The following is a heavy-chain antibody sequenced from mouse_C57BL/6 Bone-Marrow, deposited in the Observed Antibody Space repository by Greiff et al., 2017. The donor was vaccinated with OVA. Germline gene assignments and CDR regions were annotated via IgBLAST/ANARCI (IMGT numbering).Heavy chain of an antibody. J-gene: IGHJ2*01. D-gene: IGHD2-5*01. CDR1: GYAFSSYW. CDR3: ARGIYYSNYDY. CDR2: IYPGDGDT. V-gene: IGHV1-80*01. Sequence: QVQLKQSGAELVKPGASVKISCKASGYAFSSYWMNWVKQRPGKGLEWIGQIYPGDGDTNYNGKFKGKATLTADKSSSTAYMQLSSLTSEDSAVYFCARGIYYSNYDYWGQGTTLTVSS.